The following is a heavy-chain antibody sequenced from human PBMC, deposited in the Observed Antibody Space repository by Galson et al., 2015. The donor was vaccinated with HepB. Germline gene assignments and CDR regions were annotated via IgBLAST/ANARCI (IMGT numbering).Heavy chain of an antibody. J-gene: IGHJ3*02. CDR1: GYTFTSYG. CDR2: ISAYNGNT. V-gene: IGHV1-18*01. CDR3: ARDIPAAGIFRDAFDI. Sequence: SVKVSCKASGYTFTSYGISWVRQAPGQGLEWMGWISAYNGNTNYAQKLQGRVTMTTDTSTSTAYMELRSLRSDDTAVYYCARDIPAAGIFRDAFDIWGQGTMVTVSS. D-gene: IGHD6-13*01.